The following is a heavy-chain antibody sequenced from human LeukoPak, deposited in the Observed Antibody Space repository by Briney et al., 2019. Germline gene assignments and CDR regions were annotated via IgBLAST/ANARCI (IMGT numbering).Heavy chain of an antibody. CDR3: LRGDRRDY. Sequence: GGSLRLSCAASGFTFSSYAMHWVRQAPGKGLEYVSAISSNGGSTYYANSVKGRFTISRDNAKDSLYLQMNSLRVEDTAVYYCLRGDRRDYWGQGTLVTVSS. CDR1: GFTFSSYA. J-gene: IGHJ4*02. CDR2: ISSNGGST. V-gene: IGHV3-64*01.